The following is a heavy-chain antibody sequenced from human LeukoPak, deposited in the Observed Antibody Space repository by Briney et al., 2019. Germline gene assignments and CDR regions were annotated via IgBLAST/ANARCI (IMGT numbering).Heavy chain of an antibody. V-gene: IGHV4-4*02. D-gene: IGHD3-22*01. J-gene: IGHJ4*02. CDR1: GGSISSSNW. Sequence: PSETLSLTCAVSGGSISSSNWWNWVRQPPGKGLEWIGEIYHSGSTNYNPSLQSRVTISVDTSKNQFSLRLRSVTAADTAVYYCARVTGYMIEDYFDYWGQGTLVTVSS. CDR2: IYHSGST. CDR3: ARVTGYMIEDYFDY.